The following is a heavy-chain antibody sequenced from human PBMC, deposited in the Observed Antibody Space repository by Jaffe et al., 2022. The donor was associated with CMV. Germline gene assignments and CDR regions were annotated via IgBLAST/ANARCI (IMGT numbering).Heavy chain of an antibody. J-gene: IGHJ6*03. CDR1: GGTFSSYA. Sequence: QVQLVQSGAEVKKPGSSVKVSCKASGGTFSSYAISWVRQAPGQGLEWMGRIIPILGIANYAQKFQGRVTITADKSTSTAYMELSSLRSEDTAVYYCARVISDDYYYYYMDVWGKGTTVTVSS. V-gene: IGHV1-69*09. D-gene: IGHD6-25*01. CDR2: IIPILGIA. CDR3: ARVISDDYYYYYMDV.